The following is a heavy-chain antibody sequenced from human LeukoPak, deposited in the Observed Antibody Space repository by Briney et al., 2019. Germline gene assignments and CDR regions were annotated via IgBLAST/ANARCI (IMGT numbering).Heavy chain of an antibody. CDR1: GYTFTGYY. V-gene: IGHV1-2*02. J-gene: IGHJ4*02. CDR2: INPNSGGT. CDR3: ARGVCSGGSCYWHFDY. Sequence: ASVKVSCTASGYTFTGYYMHWVRQAPGQGLEWMGWINPNSGGTNYAQKFQGRVTMTRDTSISTAYMELSRLRSDDTAVYYCARGVCSGGSCYWHFDYWGQGTLVTVSS. D-gene: IGHD2-15*01.